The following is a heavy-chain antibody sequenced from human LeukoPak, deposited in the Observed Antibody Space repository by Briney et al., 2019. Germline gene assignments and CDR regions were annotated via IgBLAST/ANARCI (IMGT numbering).Heavy chain of an antibody. CDR2: ISSSSSYI. Sequence: GGSLRLSCAASGFTFSSYSMNWVREAPGKGLEWVSSISSSSSYIYYADSVKGRFTISRDNAKNSLYLQMNSLRAEDTAVYYCARALEQQLGYYFDYWGQGTLVTVSS. J-gene: IGHJ4*02. D-gene: IGHD6-13*01. CDR1: GFTFSSYS. CDR3: ARALEQQLGYYFDY. V-gene: IGHV3-21*01.